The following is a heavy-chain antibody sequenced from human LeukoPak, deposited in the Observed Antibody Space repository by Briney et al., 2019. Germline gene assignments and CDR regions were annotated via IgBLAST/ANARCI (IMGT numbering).Heavy chain of an antibody. Sequence: SETLSLTCTVSGVSISSYYWSWLRQRAGKGLEWIGRIYTSGSTNYNPSLKSRLTMSVDTSEDQFSLTLSSGTAADTAVYYCARADYYYDTSGYNDYWGPGTLVTVSS. J-gene: IGHJ4*02. CDR3: ARADYYYDTSGYNDY. V-gene: IGHV4-4*07. D-gene: IGHD3-22*01. CDR2: IYTSGST. CDR1: GVSISSYY.